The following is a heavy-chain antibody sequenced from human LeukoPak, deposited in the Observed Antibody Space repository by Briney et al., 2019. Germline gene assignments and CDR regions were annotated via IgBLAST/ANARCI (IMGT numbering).Heavy chain of an antibody. CDR3: ARDPVWGSA. V-gene: IGHV6-1*01. D-gene: IGHD7-27*01. CDR2: TYYRSKWNY. CDR1: GDXVSIKSAA. J-gene: IGHJ5*02. Sequence: SQTLSLTCAISGDXVSIKSAAWNWIRKSPSRGLEWLGRTYYRSKWNYEYAASVKSRITIRPDTSKNQFSLQLNSVAPEDTAVYYCARDPVWGSAWGQGTLVTVSS.